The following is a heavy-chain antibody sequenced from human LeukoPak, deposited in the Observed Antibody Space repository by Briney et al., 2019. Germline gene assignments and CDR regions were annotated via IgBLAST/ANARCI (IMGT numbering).Heavy chain of an antibody. CDR2: INPSGSST. V-gene: IGHV1-46*01. CDR1: GYTFTSFY. Sequence: ASVKVSCKASGYTFTSFYMHWVRQAPGQGLEWMGIINPSGSSTSYAQKFQGRVTMTRDTSTTTVYMELRSLRSDDTAVYYCARDRVGVWNYVAELFDYWGQGTLVTVSS. CDR3: ARDRVGVWNYVAELFDY. J-gene: IGHJ4*02. D-gene: IGHD1-7*01.